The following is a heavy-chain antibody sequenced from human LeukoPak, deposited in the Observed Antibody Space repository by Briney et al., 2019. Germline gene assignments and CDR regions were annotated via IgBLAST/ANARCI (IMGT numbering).Heavy chain of an antibody. CDR2: ISSSSSYI. CDR1: GFTFSSYS. CDR3: ARGITIFGVVTGY. D-gene: IGHD3-3*01. V-gene: IGHV3-21*01. Sequence: GGSLRLSCAASGFTFSSYSMNWVRQAPGKGLEWVSSISSSSSYIYYADSVKGRFTISRDNAKNSLYPQMNSLRAEDTAVYYCARGITIFGVVTGYWGQGTLVTVPS. J-gene: IGHJ4*02.